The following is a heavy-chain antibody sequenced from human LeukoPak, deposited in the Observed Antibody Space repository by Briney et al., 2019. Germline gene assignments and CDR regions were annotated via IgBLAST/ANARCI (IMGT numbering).Heavy chain of an antibody. J-gene: IGHJ3*02. CDR1: GYTFTSYG. CDR2: ICAYNGNT. V-gene: IGHV1-18*01. D-gene: IGHD3-9*01. Sequence: ASVKVSCKASGYTFTSYGISWVRQAPGQGLEWMGWICAYNGNTNYAQKLQGRVTMTTDTSTSTAYMELRSLRSDDTAVYYCAGTRPNFDWLLSISPFDAFDIWGQGTMVTVSS. CDR3: AGTRPNFDWLLSISPFDAFDI.